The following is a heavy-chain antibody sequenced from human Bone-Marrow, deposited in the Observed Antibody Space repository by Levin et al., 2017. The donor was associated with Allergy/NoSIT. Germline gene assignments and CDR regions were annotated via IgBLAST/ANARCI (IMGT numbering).Heavy chain of an antibody. Sequence: GESLKISCNVSGGTLSELSIHWVRQAPEKGLEWVGGLDPEDGETIYTQKFQGRLTMIEDTSTDTAYMELSSLTSEETAVYYCATEMEAGSYSNWGQGTLVTVSS. D-gene: IGHD1-26*01. CDR3: ATEMEAGSYSN. J-gene: IGHJ4*02. CDR1: GGTLSELS. CDR2: LDPEDGET. V-gene: IGHV1-24*01.